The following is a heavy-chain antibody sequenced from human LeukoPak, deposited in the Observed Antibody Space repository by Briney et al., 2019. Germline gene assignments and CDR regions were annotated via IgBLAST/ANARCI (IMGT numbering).Heavy chain of an antibody. CDR3: ARLRYFDY. Sequence: PSQTLSLTCTVSGGSISSGSYYWSWIRQPAGKGLEWIGRIYTSASTNYNPSLKRRVTISVDTSKNQFSLKLSSVTAADTAVYYCARLRYFDYWGQGTLVTVSS. CDR1: GGSISSGSYY. V-gene: IGHV4-61*02. CDR2: IYTSAST. J-gene: IGHJ4*02.